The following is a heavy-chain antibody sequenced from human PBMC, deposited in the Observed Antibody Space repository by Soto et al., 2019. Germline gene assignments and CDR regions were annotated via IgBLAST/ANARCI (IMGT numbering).Heavy chain of an antibody. J-gene: IGHJ5*02. V-gene: IGHV4-34*01. Sequence: LSLTCGVQGASFSGYYWSWIRQTPGKGLEWIGEINQSGSTNYNPSLKSRVTISADTSKNQLSLKLNSVTAADTAVYYCVRGAYYDILASWGQGTLVTVSS. D-gene: IGHD3-9*01. CDR1: GASFSGYY. CDR2: INQSGST. CDR3: VRGAYYDILAS.